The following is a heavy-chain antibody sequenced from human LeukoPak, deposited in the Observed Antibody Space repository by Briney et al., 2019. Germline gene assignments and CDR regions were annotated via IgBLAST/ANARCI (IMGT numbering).Heavy chain of an antibody. V-gene: IGHV4-59*01. CDR1: GGSISSYY. CDR3: ARGGVVVQAATSYYYYGMDV. CDR2: IYYSGST. J-gene: IGHJ6*02. Sequence: KPSETLSLTCTVSGGSISSYYWSWIRQPPGKGLEWIGYIYYSGSTNYNPSLKSRVTISVDTSKNQFSLKLSSVTAADTAVYYCARGGVVVQAATSYYYYGMDVWGQGTTVTVSS. D-gene: IGHD2-2*01.